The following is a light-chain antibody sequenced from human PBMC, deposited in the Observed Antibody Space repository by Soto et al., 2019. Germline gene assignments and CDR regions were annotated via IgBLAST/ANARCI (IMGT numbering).Light chain of an antibody. CDR1: QGIRND. CDR3: LQDYNYTRT. CDR2: AAS. Sequence: ATQMTQSPSSLSASVGDRVTITCRASQGIRNDLGWYQQKPGKAPKLLIYAASSLQSGVPSRFSGSGSGTDFTLTISILQPEDFATYYGLQDYNYTRTFVQGTKVDIK. J-gene: IGKJ1*01. V-gene: IGKV1-6*01.